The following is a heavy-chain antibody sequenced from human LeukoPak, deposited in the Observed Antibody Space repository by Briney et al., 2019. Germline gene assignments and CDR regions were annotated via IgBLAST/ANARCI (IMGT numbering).Heavy chain of an antibody. CDR3: ARDRVGVGGNGYEN. J-gene: IGHJ4*02. V-gene: IGHV1-8*01. CDR2: MNPKSGNT. Sequence: ASVKVSCKASGYPFSNYDINWLRQATGKGLEWMRWMNPKSGNTGYVQKFQGRVIMTRDTSISTAYMELSSLTSEDTAVYFCARDRVGVGGNGYENWGQGTLVTVSS. D-gene: IGHD5-24*01. CDR1: GYPFSNYD.